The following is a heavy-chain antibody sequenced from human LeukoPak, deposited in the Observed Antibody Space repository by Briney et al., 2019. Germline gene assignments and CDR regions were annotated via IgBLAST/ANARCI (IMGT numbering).Heavy chain of an antibody. D-gene: IGHD2-21*01. V-gene: IGHV3-23*01. CDR3: AKDSYSDHRNQLASLDC. CDR2: VSGMGGST. CDR1: RLTLSIFA. Sequence: GESLTLSCAASRLTLSIFAVRWARQPPGGGLGWVSAVSGMGGSTHYAHSLKGRFTISTDNSKNTLYLQLRSLTAEDTAVYYCAKDSYSDHRNQLASLDCWGQGTLVTVSS. J-gene: IGHJ4*02.